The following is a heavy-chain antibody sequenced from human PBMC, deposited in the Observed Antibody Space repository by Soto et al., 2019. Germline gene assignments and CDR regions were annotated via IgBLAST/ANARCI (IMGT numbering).Heavy chain of an antibody. CDR3: AHRDGYNYYHFEY. Sequence: QITLKESGPTLVKPTQTLTLNCTFSGCSLSTSGVGVGWVRQPPGKALEWLALIFWDDEKHYRPYLKSRVTITKETAKDQVVLTMTNMDPVDTDTYYCAHRDGYNYYHFEYWGQGTLVTVSS. CDR1: GCSLSTSGVG. J-gene: IGHJ4*02. D-gene: IGHD5-12*01. V-gene: IGHV2-5*02. CDR2: IFWDDEK.